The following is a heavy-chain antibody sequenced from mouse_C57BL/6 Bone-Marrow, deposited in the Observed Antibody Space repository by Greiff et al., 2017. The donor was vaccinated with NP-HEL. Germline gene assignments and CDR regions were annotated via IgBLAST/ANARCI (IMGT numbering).Heavy chain of an antibody. V-gene: IGHV5-17*01. CDR1: GFTFSDYG. J-gene: IGHJ3*01. Sequence: EVQGVESGGGLVKPGGSLKLSCAASGFTFSDYGMHWVRQAPEKGLEWVAYISSGSSTIYYADKVKGRFTISRDNAKNTRLLQMTSLRSEDTAMDYCARGGRPDAGFAYGGQGTLVTVSA. D-gene: IGHD1-1*01. CDR2: ISSGSSTI. CDR3: ARGGRPDAGFAY.